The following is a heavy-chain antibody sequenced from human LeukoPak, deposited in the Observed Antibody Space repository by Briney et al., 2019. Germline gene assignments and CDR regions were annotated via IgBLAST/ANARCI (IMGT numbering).Heavy chain of an antibody. CDR3: ARGHSGSYGMDV. CDR1: GFTFSSYS. V-gene: IGHV3-21*01. Sequence: GGSLRLSCAASGFTFSSYSMNWVRQAPGKGLEWVSSISSSSSYIYYADSVKGRFTISRDNAKNSLYLQMNSLRAEDTAVYYCARGHSGSYGMDVWGQGTTVTVSS. J-gene: IGHJ6*02. D-gene: IGHD5-12*01. CDR2: ISSSSSYI.